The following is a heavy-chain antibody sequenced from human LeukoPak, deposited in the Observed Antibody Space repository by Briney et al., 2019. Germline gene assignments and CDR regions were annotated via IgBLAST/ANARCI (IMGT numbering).Heavy chain of an antibody. J-gene: IGHJ6*03. CDR1: GGTFNSYA. CDR3: ARVRSGPHRFYYYMDV. CDR2: IIPIFGTA. D-gene: IGHD3-3*01. Sequence: ASVKVSCKGSGGTFNSYAISWVRQAPGQGLEWMGGIIPIFGTANYEQKFQGRVTITADESTSTAYMELSSLRSEDTAVYYCARVRSGPHRFYYYMDVWGKGTTVTVSS. V-gene: IGHV1-69*01.